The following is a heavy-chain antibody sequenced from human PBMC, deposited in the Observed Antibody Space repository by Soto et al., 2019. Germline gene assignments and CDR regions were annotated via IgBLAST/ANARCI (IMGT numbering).Heavy chain of an antibody. V-gene: IGHV3-11*01. CDR3: TRGPRITDF. J-gene: IGHJ4*02. CDR2: ISPGGDIR. Sequence: GGSLRLSCAASGFSFRDHYMTWIRQAPGKGLELLSYISPGGDIRNYVDSVKGRFTISRDNAKNSLYLHMNSLRAEDTAVYYCTRGPRITDFWGQGTLVTVSS. D-gene: IGHD3-16*01. CDR1: GFSFRDHY.